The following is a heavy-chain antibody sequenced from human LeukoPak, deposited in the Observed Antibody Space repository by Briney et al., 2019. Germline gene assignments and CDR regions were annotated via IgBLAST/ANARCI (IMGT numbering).Heavy chain of an antibody. D-gene: IGHD3-3*01. J-gene: IGHJ6*03. Sequence: SETLSLTCTVSGGSFSSYYWSWIRQPAGKGLEWIGRIYSTGSTNYNPSLKSRVTMSVDTSKNQFSLRLRSVTAADTAVYYCARGDFWSAYYSSYYYMDVWGKGTTVTVSS. CDR2: IYSTGST. CDR3: ARGDFWSAYYSSYYYMDV. CDR1: GGSFSSYY. V-gene: IGHV4-4*07.